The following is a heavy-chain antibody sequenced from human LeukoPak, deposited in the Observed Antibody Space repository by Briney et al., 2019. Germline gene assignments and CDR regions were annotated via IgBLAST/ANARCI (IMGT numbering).Heavy chain of an antibody. CDR1: GFTFSSYE. D-gene: IGHD5-24*01. J-gene: IGHJ4*02. V-gene: IGHV3-48*03. Sequence: GGSLRLSCAASGFTFSSYEMNWVRQAPGKWLEWVSYISSSDSTIYYADSVKGRFTISRDNAKNSLYLQMNSLRAEDTAVYYCARETRVRWTDYWGQGILVTVSS. CDR2: ISSSDSTI. CDR3: ARETRVRWTDY.